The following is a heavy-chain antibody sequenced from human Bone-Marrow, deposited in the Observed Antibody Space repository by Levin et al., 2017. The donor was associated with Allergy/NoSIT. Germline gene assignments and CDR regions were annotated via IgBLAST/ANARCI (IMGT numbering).Heavy chain of an antibody. CDR1: GSTFTDYY. CDR2: IDPTRGDT. D-gene: IGHD6-13*01. J-gene: IGHJ4*02. V-gene: IGHV1-2*02. CDR3: ARGAASSNDY. Sequence: ASVKVSCTVSGSTFTDYYIHWIRQTPGQGLEWIGWIDPTRGDTKFAEKFHARVVLTMNSSISTAYMELGRLRFDDTALYYCARGAASSNDYWGQGTLVTVSS.